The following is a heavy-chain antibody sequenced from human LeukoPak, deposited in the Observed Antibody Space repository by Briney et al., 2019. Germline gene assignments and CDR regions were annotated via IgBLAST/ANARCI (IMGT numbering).Heavy chain of an antibody. CDR3: AKEIWPTVATPGHTHFDY. V-gene: IGHV3-30*02. J-gene: IGHJ4*02. CDR1: GFTFSTYG. Sequence: PGGSLRLSCAASGFTFSTYGMHWVRQAPGKGLEWVAFIRYDGGNKYYADSVKGRFTISRDNSKNTLCLQMNSLRAEDTAVYYCAKEIWPTVATPGHTHFDYWGQGTLVTVSS. D-gene: IGHD4-17*01. CDR2: IRYDGGNK.